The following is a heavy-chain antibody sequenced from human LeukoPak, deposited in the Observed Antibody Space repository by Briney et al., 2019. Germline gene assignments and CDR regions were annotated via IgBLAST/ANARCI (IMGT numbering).Heavy chain of an antibody. Sequence: GGSLRLSCAASGFIFNNFGLVWVRQAPGKGLEWVSGISNDGGGTIYADFVKGRFTISRDNSKNTLFLQMNSLRADDTALYYCVKGSSGYFLDLWGQGTLVTVSS. CDR3: VKGSSGYFLDL. V-gene: IGHV3-23*01. D-gene: IGHD3-22*01. CDR1: GFIFNNFG. CDR2: ISNDGGGT. J-gene: IGHJ5*02.